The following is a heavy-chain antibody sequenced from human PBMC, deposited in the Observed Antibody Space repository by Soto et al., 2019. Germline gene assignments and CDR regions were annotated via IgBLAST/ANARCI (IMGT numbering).Heavy chain of an antibody. CDR1: GGTFSSYT. Sequence: QVQLVQSGAEVKKPGSSVKVSCKASGGTFSSYTISWVRQAPGQGREWMGWIIPILGIANYAQKFQGRVTITADKSTSTAYMELSSLRSEATAVYYCASLISSGYYYGMDVWGKGTTVTVSS. J-gene: IGHJ6*04. V-gene: IGHV1-69*02. D-gene: IGHD3-10*01. CDR2: IIPILGIA. CDR3: ASLISSGYYYGMDV.